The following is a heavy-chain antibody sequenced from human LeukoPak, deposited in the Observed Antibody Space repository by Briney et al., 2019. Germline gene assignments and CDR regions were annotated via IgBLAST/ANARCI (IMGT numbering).Heavy chain of an antibody. CDR2: ISSSGTTI. D-gene: IGHD1-1*01. CDR1: GFTFSSYE. V-gene: IGHV3-48*03. CDR3: AGGPTTGNLDY. Sequence: GGSLRLSCAASGFTFSSYEMNWVRQAPGKGLEWVSYISSSGTTIYHADSVKGRFTISRDNAKNSLYLQMNRLRAEDAGLYYCAGGPTTGNLDYWGQGSLVTVSS. J-gene: IGHJ4*02.